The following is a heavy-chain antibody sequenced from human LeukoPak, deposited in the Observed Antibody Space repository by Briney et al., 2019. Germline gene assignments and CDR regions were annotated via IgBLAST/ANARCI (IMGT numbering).Heavy chain of an antibody. J-gene: IGHJ3*02. D-gene: IGHD5-24*01. Sequence: PGGSLRLSCAASGFNFSSYAMSWVRQAPGKGLEWVSAISGSGGSTYYADSVKGRFTISRDNSKNTLYLQMNTLRAEDTAVYYCAKEQGRWLQESAFDIWGQGTMVTVSS. V-gene: IGHV3-23*01. CDR2: ISGSGGST. CDR1: GFNFSSYA. CDR3: AKEQGRWLQESAFDI.